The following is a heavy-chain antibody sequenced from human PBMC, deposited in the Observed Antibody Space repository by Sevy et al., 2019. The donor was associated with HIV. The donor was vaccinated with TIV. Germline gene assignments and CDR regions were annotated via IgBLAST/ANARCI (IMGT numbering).Heavy chain of an antibody. V-gene: IGHV1-18*01. CDR3: ARGPRKYYDSSGYYYPPSY. CDR1: EYTFTGYY. CDR2: ISAYNGNT. D-gene: IGHD3-22*01. Sequence: ASVKVSCKASEYTFTGYYIHWVRQAPGQGLEWMGWISAYNGNTNYAQRLQGRVTMTTDTSTSTAYMELTSLRSDDTAVYYCARGPRKYYDSSGYYYPPSYWGQGTLVTVSS. J-gene: IGHJ4*02.